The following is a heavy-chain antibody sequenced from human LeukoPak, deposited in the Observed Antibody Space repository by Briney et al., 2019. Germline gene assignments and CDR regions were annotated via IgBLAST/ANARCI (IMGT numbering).Heavy chain of an antibody. Sequence: SVKVSCKASGGTFSSYAISWVRQAPGQGLEWMGRIIPILGIANYAQKFQGRVTITADKSTSTAYMELSSLRSEDTAVYYCARDLRPGITGSLPHGFDYWGQGTLVTVPS. V-gene: IGHV1-69*04. CDR2: IIPILGIA. CDR1: GGTFSSYA. J-gene: IGHJ4*02. CDR3: ARDLRPGITGSLPHGFDY. D-gene: IGHD1-20*01.